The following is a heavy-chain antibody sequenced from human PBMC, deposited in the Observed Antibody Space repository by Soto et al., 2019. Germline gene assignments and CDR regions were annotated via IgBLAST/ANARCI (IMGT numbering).Heavy chain of an antibody. V-gene: IGHV3-30*18. J-gene: IGHJ4*02. CDR3: AKDPSPNHYGDYYNY. CDR2: LSYDGSIK. D-gene: IGHD4-17*01. CDR1: GFTFSSYG. Sequence: GGSLRLSCAASGFTFSSYGMHWVRQAPGKGLEWVAVLSYDGSIKYYADSVKGRFTISRDNSKNTLYLQMNSLRAEDTAVYYCAKDPSPNHYGDYYNYWGQGTLVTVSS.